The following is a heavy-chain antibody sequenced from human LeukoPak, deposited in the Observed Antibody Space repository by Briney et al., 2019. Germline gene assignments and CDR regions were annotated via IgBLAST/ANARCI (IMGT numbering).Heavy chain of an antibody. CDR1: GYTFTSYD. V-gene: IGHV1-69*13. CDR2: IIPIFGTA. CDR3: ARTSREMTTSTGYFDY. D-gene: IGHD5-24*01. J-gene: IGHJ4*02. Sequence: ASVKVSCKASGYTFTSYDINWVRQAPGQGLEWMGGIIPIFGTAHYAQKFQGRVTITADESTSTAYMELSSLRSEDTAVYYCARTSREMTTSTGYFDYWGQGTLVTVSS.